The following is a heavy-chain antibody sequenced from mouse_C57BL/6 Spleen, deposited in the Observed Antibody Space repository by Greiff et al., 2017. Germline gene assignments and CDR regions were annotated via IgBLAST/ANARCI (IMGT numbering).Heavy chain of an antibody. CDR1: GFSFNTYA. J-gene: IGHJ2*01. Sequence: EVQRVESGGGLVQPKGSLKLSCAASGFSFNTYAMNWVRQAPGKGLKWAARIRSKSNNYATYYADSVKDRFTISRDDSESMLYLQMNNLKTEDTAMYYCVRESSRHFFDYWGQGTTLTVSS. V-gene: IGHV10-1*01. D-gene: IGHD1-3*01. CDR2: IRSKSNNYAT. CDR3: VRESSRHFFDY.